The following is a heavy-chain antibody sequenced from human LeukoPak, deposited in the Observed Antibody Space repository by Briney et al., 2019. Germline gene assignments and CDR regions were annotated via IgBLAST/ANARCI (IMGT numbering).Heavy chain of an antibody. CDR3: AREVVAARYYYYYYGMDV. V-gene: IGHV3-66*01. D-gene: IGHD2-15*01. Sequence: GGSLRLSCAASGFTVSSNYMSWVRQAPGKGLEWVSVIYSGGSTYYADFVKGRFTISRDNSKNTLYLQMNSLRAEDTAVYYCAREVVAARYYYYYYGMDVWGQGTTVTVSS. CDR2: IYSGGST. J-gene: IGHJ6*02. CDR1: GFTVSSNY.